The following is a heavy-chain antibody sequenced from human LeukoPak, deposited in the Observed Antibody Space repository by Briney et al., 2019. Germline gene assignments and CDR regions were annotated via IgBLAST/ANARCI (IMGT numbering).Heavy chain of an antibody. V-gene: IGHV5-51*01. CDR3: ATLINSPDSPFDN. CDR2: IYPGDSDT. Sequence: GESLKISCKGSGYSFTNYWIGWVRQMPGKGLEWMGIIYPGDSDTRYSLSFQGQVTISADKSISTAYLQWSSLKASDTAMYYCATLINSPDSPFDNWGQGTLVTVSS. D-gene: IGHD3-10*01. CDR1: GYSFTNYW. J-gene: IGHJ4*02.